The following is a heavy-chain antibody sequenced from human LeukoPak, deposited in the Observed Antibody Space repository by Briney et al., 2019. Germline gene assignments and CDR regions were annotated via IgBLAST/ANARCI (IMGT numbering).Heavy chain of an antibody. CDR1: GGSISSSNW. CDR2: IYHSGST. J-gene: IGHJ4*02. CDR3: ARTVTAMVPYFDY. V-gene: IGHV4-4*02. Sequence: SETLSLTCAVSGGSISSSNWWSWVRQPPGKGLEWIGEIYHSGSTNYNPSLKSRVTISVDTSKNQFSLKLSSVAAADTAVYYCARTVTAMVPYFDYWGQGTLVTVSS. D-gene: IGHD5-18*01.